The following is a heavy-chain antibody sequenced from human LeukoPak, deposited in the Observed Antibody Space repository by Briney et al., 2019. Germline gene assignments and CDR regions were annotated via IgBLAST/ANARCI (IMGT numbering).Heavy chain of an antibody. Sequence: GGSLRLSCAASGFTFSDYYMSWIRQAPGRGLEWVSYISSSGSTIYYADSVKGRFTISRDNAKNSLYLQMNSLRAEDTAVYYCARADIVVVTAIPQFFDYWGQGTLVTVSS. CDR3: ARADIVVVTAIPQFFDY. D-gene: IGHD2-21*02. V-gene: IGHV3-11*01. J-gene: IGHJ4*02. CDR2: ISSSGSTI. CDR1: GFTFSDYY.